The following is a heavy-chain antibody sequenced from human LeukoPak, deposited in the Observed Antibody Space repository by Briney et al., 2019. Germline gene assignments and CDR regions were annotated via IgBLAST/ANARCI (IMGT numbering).Heavy chain of an antibody. CDR3: RTYYYGSGSTAFDI. CDR1: GYTFSSYS. CDR2: INTNTTNP. D-gene: IGHD3-10*01. J-gene: IGHJ3*02. Sequence: ASVKVSCKASGYTFSSYSIHWVRQVPGQGLEWMGWINTNTTNPTYAQGFAGRFVFSLDTSVSTAYLQISSLKAEDSAVYYCRTYYYGSGSTAFDIWGQGTMVTVSS. V-gene: IGHV7-4-1*02.